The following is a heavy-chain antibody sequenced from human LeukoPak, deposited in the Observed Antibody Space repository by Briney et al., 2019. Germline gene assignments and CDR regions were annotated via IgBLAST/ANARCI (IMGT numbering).Heavy chain of an antibody. V-gene: IGHV5-51*01. J-gene: IGHJ4*02. Sequence: GESLKISCKGSGYSFTNYWIGWVRQMPGKGLEWMGIIYPGDSDTRYSPSFQGQVTISADKSISTAYLQWSSLKASDTAMYYCARRSTMVRGVMGYDYWGQGTLVTVSS. CDR1: GYSFTNYW. D-gene: IGHD3-10*01. CDR2: IYPGDSDT. CDR3: ARRSTMVRGVMGYDY.